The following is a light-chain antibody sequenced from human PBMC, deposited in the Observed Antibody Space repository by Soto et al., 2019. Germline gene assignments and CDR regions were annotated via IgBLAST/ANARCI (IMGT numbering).Light chain of an antibody. CDR2: EVV. CDR3: KSYAGSNTYV. V-gene: IGLV2-8*01. Sequence: QSVLPHPPSASGAPGHSFTISFTGTKNYIGVYDFVSCYQHHQGKAPRLIIYEVVQRPPGVPDRFPGSKSGNKASMTVSGLQAADEADYFCKSYAGSNTYVFGSGTKV. J-gene: IGLJ1*01. CDR1: KNYIGVYDF.